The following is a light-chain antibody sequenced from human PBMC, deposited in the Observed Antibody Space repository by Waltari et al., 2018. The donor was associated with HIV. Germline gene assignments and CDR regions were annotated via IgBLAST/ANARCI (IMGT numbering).Light chain of an antibody. CDR3: QQYNSYPYT. CDR1: QRISGW. J-gene: IGKJ2*01. CDR2: KAS. V-gene: IGKV1-5*03. Sequence: DIQMTQSPSTLSASVGDRVTITCRCSQRISGWLSWYQQKPGKAPNLLIYKASSLKSGVPSRFSGSGSGTEFTLTISSLQPDDFATYYCQQYNSYPYTFGPGTKLEIK.